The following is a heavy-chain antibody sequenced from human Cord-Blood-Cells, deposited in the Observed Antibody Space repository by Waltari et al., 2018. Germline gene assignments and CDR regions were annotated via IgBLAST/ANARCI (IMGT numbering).Heavy chain of an antibody. V-gene: IGHV3-30*18. Sequence: QVQLVESGGGVVQPGRSLRLSCAASGFTFSRYGMHGVGQAPGKGLEWVAVISYDGSNKYYADSVKGRFTISRDNSKNTLYLQMNSLRAEDTAVYYCAKELPNNYDILTGFDYWGQGTLVTVSS. CDR1: GFTFSRYG. J-gene: IGHJ4*02. D-gene: IGHD3-9*01. CDR2: ISYDGSNK. CDR3: AKELPNNYDILTGFDY.